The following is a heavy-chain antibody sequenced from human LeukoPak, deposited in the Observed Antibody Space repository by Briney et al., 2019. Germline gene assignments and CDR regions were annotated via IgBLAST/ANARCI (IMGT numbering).Heavy chain of an antibody. D-gene: IGHD3-16*01. CDR3: ARDYGWARDI. J-gene: IGHJ3*02. CDR2: IKQDGGEK. Sequence: GGSLRLSCAASGFTFSIYWMNWVRQAPRKGLEWVASIKQDGGEKYYVDSVKGRFTISRDNAKNSLYLQMNSLRGEDTAMYYCARDYGWARDIWGQGTMVTVSS. CDR1: GFTFSIYW. V-gene: IGHV3-7*01.